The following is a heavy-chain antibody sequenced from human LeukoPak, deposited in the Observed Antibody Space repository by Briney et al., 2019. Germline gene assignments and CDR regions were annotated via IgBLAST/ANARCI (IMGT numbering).Heavy chain of an antibody. D-gene: IGHD2-2*01. J-gene: IGHJ4*02. V-gene: IGHV3-48*03. CDR2: ISSRGNTM. Sequence: GGSLRLSCAASGFTVSSYEMNWVRQAPGKGLEWVSYISSRGNTMYYADSVKGRFSISRDNAKNSLYLQMNSLRAEDTAVYYCARRYCSSTSCTLDHWGQGTLVTVSS. CDR3: ARRYCSSTSCTLDH. CDR1: GFTVSSYE.